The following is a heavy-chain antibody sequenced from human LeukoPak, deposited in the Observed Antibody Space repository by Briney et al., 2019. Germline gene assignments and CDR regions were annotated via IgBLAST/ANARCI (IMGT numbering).Heavy chain of an antibody. Sequence: SETLSLTCTVSGGSISSYYWSWIRQPPGKGLEWIGYIYYSGSTNYNPSLKSRVTISVDTSKNQFSLKLSSVTAADTAVYYCARHFIRGGGSYRWAYGMDVWGQGTTVTVSS. D-gene: IGHD1-26*01. CDR1: GGSISSYY. CDR2: IYYSGST. J-gene: IGHJ6*02. CDR3: ARHFIRGGGSYRWAYGMDV. V-gene: IGHV4-59*08.